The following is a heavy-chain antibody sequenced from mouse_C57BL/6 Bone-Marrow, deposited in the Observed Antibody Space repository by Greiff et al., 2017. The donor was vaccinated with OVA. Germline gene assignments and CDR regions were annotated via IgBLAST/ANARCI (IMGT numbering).Heavy chain of an antibody. D-gene: IGHD1-1*01. CDR1: GYTFTSYW. CDR2: IDPSDSYT. V-gene: IGHV1-69*01. CDR3: ARRYGSSYGYAMDY. Sequence: VQLQQPGAELVMPGASVKLSCKASGYTFTSYWMHWVKPRPGQGLEWIGEIDPSDSYTNYHQKFKGKSTLTVDNSSSTAYMQLSSLTSEDSAVYYCARRYGSSYGYAMDYWGQGTSVTVSS. J-gene: IGHJ4*01.